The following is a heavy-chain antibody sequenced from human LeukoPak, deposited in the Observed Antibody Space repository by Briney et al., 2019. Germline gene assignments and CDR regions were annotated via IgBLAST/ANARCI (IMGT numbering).Heavy chain of an antibody. J-gene: IGHJ4*02. V-gene: IGHV3-23*01. CDR3: AKEGSSSWNYYFDY. CDR1: GFTFSDYA. D-gene: IGHD6-13*01. Sequence: PGGSLRLSCAASGFTFSDYAMSWVRRAPGKGLEWVSTIRASGDRTYYADSVKGRFTTSRDNSKNTLYLQMNSLRAEDTAVYYCAKEGSSSWNYYFDYWGQGTLVTVSS. CDR2: IRASGDRT.